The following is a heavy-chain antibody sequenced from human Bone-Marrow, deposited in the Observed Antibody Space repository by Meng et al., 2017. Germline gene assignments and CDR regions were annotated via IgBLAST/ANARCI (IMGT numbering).Heavy chain of an antibody. D-gene: IGHD1-26*01. CDR3: AKGEWELLGTFDY. CDR2: ISGGGGTI. J-gene: IGHJ4*02. Sequence: GGSLRLSCAGSGFTFGSYEMNWVRQAPGKGLEWVSYISGGGGTIYYADSVKGRFTISRDNAKNSLYLQMNSLRAEDTALYYCAKGEWELLGTFDYWGQGTLVTVSS. V-gene: IGHV3-48*03. CDR1: GFTFGSYE.